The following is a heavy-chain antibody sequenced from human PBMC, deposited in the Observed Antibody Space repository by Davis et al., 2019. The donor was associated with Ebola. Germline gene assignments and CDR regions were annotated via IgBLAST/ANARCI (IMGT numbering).Heavy chain of an antibody. CDR1: GFTFSSYA. CDR2: ISGGST. J-gene: IGHJ6*04. Sequence: GESLKISCAASGFTFSSYAMSWVRQAPGKVLEWVSAISGGSTYYADSVKGRFTVSRDNSKKTMYLQMNSLRAEDTAVYYCARSGLSFGVVKYHYGMDVWGKGTTVTVSS. CDR3: ARSGLSFGVVKYHYGMDV. D-gene: IGHD3-3*01. V-gene: IGHV3-23*01.